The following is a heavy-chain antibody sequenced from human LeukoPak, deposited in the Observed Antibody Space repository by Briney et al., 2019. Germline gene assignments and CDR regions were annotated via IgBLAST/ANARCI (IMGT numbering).Heavy chain of an antibody. D-gene: IGHD1-26*01. Sequence: GGSLRLSCAASGFTVSSNYMSWVRQAPGKGLEWVSVIYSGGSTYYADSVEGRFTISRDNSKNTLYPQMNSLRAEDTAVYYCAMPSGSRFYYFDYWGQGTLVTVSS. CDR2: IYSGGST. V-gene: IGHV3-66*01. CDR1: GFTVSSNY. J-gene: IGHJ4*02. CDR3: AMPSGSRFYYFDY.